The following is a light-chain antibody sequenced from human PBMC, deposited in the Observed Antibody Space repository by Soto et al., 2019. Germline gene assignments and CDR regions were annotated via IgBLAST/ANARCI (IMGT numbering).Light chain of an antibody. CDR2: GAS. CDR3: QQYNNWPRT. Sequence: EIVLTQSPDTLSLSPGERSTLSCGASQSVSSNLAWYQQKPGQAPRLLIYGASTRATGIPARFSGSGSGTEFTLTISSLQSEDFAVYYCQQYNNWPRTFGQGTKVDIK. CDR1: QSVSSN. J-gene: IGKJ1*01. V-gene: IGKV3-15*01.